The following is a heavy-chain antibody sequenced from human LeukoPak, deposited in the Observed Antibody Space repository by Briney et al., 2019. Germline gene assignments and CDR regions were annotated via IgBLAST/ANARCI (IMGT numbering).Heavy chain of an antibody. CDR3: AGLGVMVLVYQAES. J-gene: IGHJ1*01. V-gene: IGHV4-39*07. Sequence: SETLSLTCAVSGGSVSSSKYLWGWIRQPPGKELEWIGSISYSGNTDYSPFLKSRVTLSVDTSKNQFSLKLTSVTAADSAVYYCAGLGVMVLVYQAESWGQGTPVTVSS. CDR1: GGSVSSSKYL. D-gene: IGHD2-8*01. CDR2: ISYSGNT.